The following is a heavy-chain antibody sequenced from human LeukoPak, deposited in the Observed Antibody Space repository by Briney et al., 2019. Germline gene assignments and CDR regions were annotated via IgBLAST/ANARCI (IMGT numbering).Heavy chain of an antibody. D-gene: IGHD5-24*01. Sequence: ASVKVSCKASGYSFIGYYIHWVRQAPGQGLEWMGWINPNSGVTSYAQKFEDRVAVTRDTSISTAFMELSSLRSDDTAVYYCARPKVEMATTVAFDYWGQGTLVTVSS. CDR2: INPNSGVT. CDR3: ARPKVEMATTVAFDY. V-gene: IGHV1-2*02. J-gene: IGHJ4*02. CDR1: GYSFIGYY.